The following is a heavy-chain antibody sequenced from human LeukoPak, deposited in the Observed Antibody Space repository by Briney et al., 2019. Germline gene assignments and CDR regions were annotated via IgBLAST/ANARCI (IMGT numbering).Heavy chain of an antibody. CDR2: ISAYNGNT. J-gene: IGHJ3*02. CDR3: AATGDAFGI. Sequence: ASVKVSCKASGYTFSSYSISWVRQAPGQGLEWMGWISAYNGNTNYAQKLQDRVTISTDTSTSTVYMELRSLKSDDTAVYYCAATGDAFGIWGQGTMVAVSS. CDR1: GYTFSSYS. V-gene: IGHV1-18*04. D-gene: IGHD4-17*01.